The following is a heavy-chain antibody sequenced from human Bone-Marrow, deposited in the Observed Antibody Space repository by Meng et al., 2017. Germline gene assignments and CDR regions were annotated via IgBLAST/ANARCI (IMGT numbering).Heavy chain of an antibody. CDR3: ARDDYYDSSGVYGMDV. V-gene: IGHV3-48*03. CDR1: GFTFSSYE. J-gene: IGHJ6*02. D-gene: IGHD3-22*01. CDR2: ISSSGSTI. Sequence: GESLKISCAASGFTFSSYEMNWVRQAPGKGLEWVSYISSSGSTIYYADSVKGRFTISRDNAKNSLYLQMNSLRAEDTAVYYCARDDYYDSSGVYGMDVWGQGTTVTVPS.